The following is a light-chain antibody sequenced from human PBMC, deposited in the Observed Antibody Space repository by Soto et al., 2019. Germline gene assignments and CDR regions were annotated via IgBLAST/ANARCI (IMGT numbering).Light chain of an antibody. CDR1: QTISSW. J-gene: IGKJ1*01. V-gene: IGKV1-39*01. Sequence: DIQTTQSPSTLSGSVGDRVTITCRASQTISSWLAWYQQKPGKAPKLLIFAASSLQSGVPSRFSGSRSGPDFTLTISSLQPEDFATYYCQQSYSSPPTFGQGTKVDIK. CDR2: AAS. CDR3: QQSYSSPPT.